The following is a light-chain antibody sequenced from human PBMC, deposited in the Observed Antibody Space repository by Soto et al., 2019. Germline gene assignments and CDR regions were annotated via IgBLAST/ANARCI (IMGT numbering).Light chain of an antibody. CDR2: DAS. J-gene: IGKJ1*01. V-gene: IGKV3-11*01. Sequence: EIVLTQSPATLSLSPGERATLSCRASQSVSSYLAWYQQKPGQAPRLLIYDASNRATGIPARFSGSGSGTDLTLTTCSLEPEDFTVYYCQQSSNWPRRFGQGTKVETK. CDR3: QQSSNWPRR. CDR1: QSVSSY.